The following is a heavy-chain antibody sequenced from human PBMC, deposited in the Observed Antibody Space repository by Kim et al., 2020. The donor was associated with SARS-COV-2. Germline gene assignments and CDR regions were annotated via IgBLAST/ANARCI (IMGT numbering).Heavy chain of an antibody. J-gene: IGHJ4*02. CDR3: ARVRARYTGYYFDY. Sequence: SETLSLTCTVSGGSVSSGSYYWSWIRQPPGKGLEWIGYIYYSGSTNYNPSLKSRVTISVDTSKNQFSLKLSSVTAADTAVYYCARVRARYTGYYFDYWGQGTLVTVSS. V-gene: IGHV4-61*01. D-gene: IGHD3-16*02. CDR1: GGSVSSGSYY. CDR2: IYYSGST.